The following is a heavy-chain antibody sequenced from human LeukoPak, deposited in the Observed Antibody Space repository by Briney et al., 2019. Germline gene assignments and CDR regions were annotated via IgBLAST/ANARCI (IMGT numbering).Heavy chain of an antibody. V-gene: IGHV4-38-2*02. CDR3: ARNNSNGFDF. Sequence: SETLSLTCTVSGYSISGGYYWGWIRQPPGKGLEWIGTIFQSVSTYYNPSLKSRVTTSVGTSKNQFSPKLSSVTAADTAVYYCARNNSNGFDFWSQGTLVTVSS. J-gene: IGHJ4*02. CDR1: GYSISGGYY. D-gene: IGHD6-19*01. CDR2: IFQSVST.